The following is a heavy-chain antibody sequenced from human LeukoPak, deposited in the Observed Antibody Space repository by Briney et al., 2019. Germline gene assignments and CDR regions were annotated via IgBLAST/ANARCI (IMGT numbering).Heavy chain of an antibody. J-gene: IGHJ6*04. CDR2: IRQGGSEK. D-gene: IGHD2-8*01. V-gene: IGHV3-7*01. Sequence: GGSLRLSCAASGFTFTTYWMTWVRQAPGKGLEWVANIRQGGSEKDYVDSVKGRFTISRDNARNSLYLQMNSLRAEDTAVYYCARGGLMMDVWGKGTTVTVSS. CDR3: ARGGLMMDV. CDR1: GFTFTTYW.